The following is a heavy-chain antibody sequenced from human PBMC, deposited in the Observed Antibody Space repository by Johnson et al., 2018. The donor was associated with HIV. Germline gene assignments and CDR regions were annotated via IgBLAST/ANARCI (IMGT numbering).Heavy chain of an antibody. CDR2: ISYDGSNK. CDR3: ARDHEAVPGAFDI. D-gene: IGHD1-1*01. Sequence: QVQLVESGGGVVQPGRSLRLSCAASGFTFSSYGMHWVRQAPGKGLEWVAVISYDGSNKYYADSVKGRFTISRDNSKNTLYLQMNSLRAEDTAVYYCARDHEAVPGAFDILGQWTMVTVSS. CDR1: GFTFSSYG. V-gene: IGHV3-30*03. J-gene: IGHJ3*02.